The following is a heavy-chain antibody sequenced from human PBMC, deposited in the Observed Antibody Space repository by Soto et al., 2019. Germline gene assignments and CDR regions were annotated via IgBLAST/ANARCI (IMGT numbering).Heavy chain of an antibody. V-gene: IGHV1-69*06. Sequence: QVQLVQSGAEVKKPGSSVKVSCKASGGTFSSYAISWVRQAPGQGLEWMGGIIPIFGTANYAQKFQGRVTITADKSTSTAYRDLISLRSEDTAVYYCAREVGYSYGYVGDYYYGMDVWGQGTTVTVSS. CDR3: AREVGYSYGYVGDYYYGMDV. D-gene: IGHD5-18*01. CDR1: GGTFSSYA. J-gene: IGHJ6*02. CDR2: IIPIFGTA.